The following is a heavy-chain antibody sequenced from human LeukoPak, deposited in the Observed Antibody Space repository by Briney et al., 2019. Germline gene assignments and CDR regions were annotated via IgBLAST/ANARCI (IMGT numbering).Heavy chain of an antibody. J-gene: IGHJ4*02. CDR2: IKQDGSEK. CDR3: AKWQDSTHWGYFGY. CDR1: GFTFSSYW. V-gene: IGHV3-7*03. Sequence: SGGSLRLSCAASGFTFSSYWMSWVRQAPGKGLEWVANIKQDGSEKYYVDSVKGRFTISRDNAKNSLYLQMNSLRDEDSAVYYCAKWQDSTHWGYFGYWGQGTLVTVSS. D-gene: IGHD3-16*01.